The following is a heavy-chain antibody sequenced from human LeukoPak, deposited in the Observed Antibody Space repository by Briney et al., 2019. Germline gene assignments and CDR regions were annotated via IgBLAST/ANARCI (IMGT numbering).Heavy chain of an antibody. CDR1: GFTFSSYG. CDR2: ISYDGSNK. V-gene: IGHV3-30*18. Sequence: GGSLRLSCAASGFTFSSYGMHWVRQAPAKGLEGVAVISYDGSNKYYADSVKGRFTISRDNSKNTLYLQMNSLRAEDTAVYYCAKDRLRYFDWLFDYWGQGTLVTVSS. D-gene: IGHD3-9*01. CDR3: AKDRLRYFDWLFDY. J-gene: IGHJ4*02.